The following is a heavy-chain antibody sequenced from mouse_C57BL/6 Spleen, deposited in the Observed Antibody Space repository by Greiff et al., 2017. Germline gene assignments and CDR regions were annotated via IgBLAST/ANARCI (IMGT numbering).Heavy chain of an antibody. Sequence: EVKLMESGEGLVKPGGSLKLSCAASGFTFSSYAMSWVRQTPEKRLEWVAYISSGGDYIYYADTVKGRFTISRDNARNTLYLQMSSLKSEDTAMYYCTRDPLFTGGYFDVWGTGTTVTVSS. J-gene: IGHJ1*03. CDR3: TRDPLFTGGYFDV. V-gene: IGHV5-9-1*02. CDR1: GFTFSSYA. CDR2: ISSGGDYI.